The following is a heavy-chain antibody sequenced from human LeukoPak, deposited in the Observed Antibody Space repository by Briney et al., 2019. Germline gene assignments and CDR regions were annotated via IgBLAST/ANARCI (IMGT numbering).Heavy chain of an antibody. CDR2: ISGRGDFM. D-gene: IGHD1-26*01. J-gene: IGHJ4*02. Sequence: PGGSLRLSCAGSGFTPSSYTMNWVRQAPGEGLEWVASISGRGDFMYYADSVKGRFTISRDNAKNSLFLQMNSLKPDDTTVYYCARRSGSYDFWGQGTLVIVSS. CDR3: ARRSGSYDF. CDR1: GFTPSSYT. V-gene: IGHV3-21*01.